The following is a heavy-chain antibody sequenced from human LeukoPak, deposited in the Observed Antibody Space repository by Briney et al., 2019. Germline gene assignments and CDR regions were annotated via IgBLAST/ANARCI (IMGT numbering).Heavy chain of an antibody. Sequence: ASVKVSCKASGYTFTSYYMHWVRQAPGQGLEWMGIINLSGGTTYYAQKFQGRVTITADKSTSTAYMELSSLRSEDTAVYYCARGNNAVPAARPLYYYYYMDVWGKGTTVTVSS. CDR2: INLSGGTT. V-gene: IGHV1-46*01. CDR3: ARGNNAVPAARPLYYYYYMDV. J-gene: IGHJ6*03. CDR1: GYTFTSYY. D-gene: IGHD2-2*02.